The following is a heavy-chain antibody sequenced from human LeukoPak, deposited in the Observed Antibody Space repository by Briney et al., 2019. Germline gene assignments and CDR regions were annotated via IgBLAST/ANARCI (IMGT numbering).Heavy chain of an antibody. J-gene: IGHJ4*02. Sequence: GESLKISCKGSGYSFTSYWIGWVRQMPGKGLEWMGIIFPGDSDTRYSPSFQGQVTISADKSINTAYLQWSSLKASDTAMYYCARRPLSAVIQNYFEYWGQGTLVTVPS. CDR3: ARRPLSAVIQNYFEY. D-gene: IGHD2-21*01. CDR1: GYSFTSYW. CDR2: IFPGDSDT. V-gene: IGHV5-51*01.